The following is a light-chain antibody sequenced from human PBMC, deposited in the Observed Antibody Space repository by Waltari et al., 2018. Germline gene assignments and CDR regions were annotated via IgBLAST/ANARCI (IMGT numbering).Light chain of an antibody. CDR1: SGHSSNV. CDR3: QTGGHGTWV. CDR2: VNSDGSH. Sequence: QLVLTQSPSASASLGASVKLTCTLSSGHSSNVIAWHQQQPEKGPRYLMKVNSDGSHSKGDKIPDRFSGSSSGAEYYLTISSLQSEDEADYYCQTGGHGTWVFGGGTKLTVL. J-gene: IGLJ3*02. V-gene: IGLV4-69*01.